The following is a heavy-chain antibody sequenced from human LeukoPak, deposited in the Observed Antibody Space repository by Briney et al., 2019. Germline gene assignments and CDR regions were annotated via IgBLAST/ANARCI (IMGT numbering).Heavy chain of an antibody. CDR2: ISSSSSYI. CDR3: ARGSYYYGSGSYYDY. V-gene: IGHV3-21*01. CDR1: GFTFSSYS. D-gene: IGHD3-10*01. J-gene: IGHJ4*02. Sequence: PGGSLRLSCAASGFTFSSYSMNWVRQAPGKGLEWVSFISSSSSYIYYADSVKGRFTISRDNAKNSLYLQMNSLRAEDTAVYYCARGSYYYGSGSYYDYWGQGTLVTVSS.